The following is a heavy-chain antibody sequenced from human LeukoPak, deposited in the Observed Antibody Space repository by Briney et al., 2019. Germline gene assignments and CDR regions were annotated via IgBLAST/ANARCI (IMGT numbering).Heavy chain of an antibody. V-gene: IGHV3-30*04. D-gene: IGHD6-19*01. J-gene: IGHJ1*01. Sequence: GGSLRLSCAASRFTFSSYAMHWVRQAPGKGLEWVAVISYDGSNKYYADSVKGRFTISRDNSKNTLYLQMNSLRAEDTAVYYCARGPANSSGWYLGYFQHWGQGTLVTVSS. CDR2: ISYDGSNK. CDR1: RFTFSSYA. CDR3: ARGPANSSGWYLGYFQH.